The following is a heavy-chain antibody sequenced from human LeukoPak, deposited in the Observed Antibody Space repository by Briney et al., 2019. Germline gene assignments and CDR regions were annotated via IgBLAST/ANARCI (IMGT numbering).Heavy chain of an antibody. CDR1: GYTFTGYY. D-gene: IGHD3-22*01. CDR3: ARGRYNSGYVSSDY. J-gene: IGHJ4*02. CDR2: INPNSGGT. V-gene: IGHV1-2*02. Sequence: ASVKVSCKASGYTFTGYYIHWVRQAPGQGLEWMGWINPNSGGTTYAQKFQGRVTMTRDTSISTAYMELSRLRSDDTAVYYCARGRYNSGYVSSDYWGQGTLVTVSS.